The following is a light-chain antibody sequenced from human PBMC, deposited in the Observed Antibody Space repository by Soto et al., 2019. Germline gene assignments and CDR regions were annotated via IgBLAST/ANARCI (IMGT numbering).Light chain of an antibody. V-gene: IGLV2-14*01. Sequence: QSALTQPASVSGSPGQSITISCTGTSSDVGGYNFVSWYQQHPGKVPKLMIYEVTHRPSGVSSRFSGSKSGNTASLTISGLRAEDETDYYCSSYTSTSTLVVFGGGTQLTVL. J-gene: IGLJ2*01. CDR1: SSDVGGYNF. CDR3: SSYTSTSTLVV. CDR2: EVT.